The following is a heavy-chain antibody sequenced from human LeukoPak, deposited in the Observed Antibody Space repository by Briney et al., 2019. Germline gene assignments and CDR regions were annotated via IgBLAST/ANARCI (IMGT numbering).Heavy chain of an antibody. CDR1: GFTFSSYN. D-gene: IGHD5-12*01. V-gene: IGHV3-21*01. CDR3: AVSGYGGYYYYYMDV. Sequence: GGSLRLSCAASGFTFSSYNMNWVRQAPGKGLEWVSSISTTSDYIYYADSLKGRFTISRDNAKNSLYLQMNSLRAEDTAVYYCAVSGYGGYYYYYMDVWGKGTTVTISS. CDR2: ISTTSDYI. J-gene: IGHJ6*03.